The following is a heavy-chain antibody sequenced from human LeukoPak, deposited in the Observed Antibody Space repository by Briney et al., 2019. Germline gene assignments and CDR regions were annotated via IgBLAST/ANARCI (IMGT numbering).Heavy chain of an antibody. V-gene: IGHV4-34*01. Sequence: SETLSLTCAVYGGSFSGYYWSWIRQPPGKGLEWIGEINHSGSTNYNPSLKSRVTISVDTSKNQFSLKLSSVTAADTAVYYCASGIAAAGMWGQGTLVTVSS. CDR1: GGSFSGYY. CDR2: INHSGST. D-gene: IGHD6-13*01. J-gene: IGHJ4*02. CDR3: ASGIAAAGM.